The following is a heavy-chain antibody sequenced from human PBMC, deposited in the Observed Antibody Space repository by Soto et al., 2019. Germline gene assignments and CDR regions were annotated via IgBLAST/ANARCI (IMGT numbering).Heavy chain of an antibody. CDR1: GGSISSGGNN. J-gene: IGHJ5*02. D-gene: IGHD1-26*01. CDR2: IYYSGST. CDR3: ARDQTPTAVGWFDP. Sequence: QVQLQESGPGLVKPSQTLSLTCTVSGGSISSGGNNWSWIRQHPGKGLEWIGYIYYSGSTYYNPSLKSRVSMSVDTSKNQFSLKLSSVTAADTAVYYCARDQTPTAVGWFDPWGQGTLVTVSS. V-gene: IGHV4-31*03.